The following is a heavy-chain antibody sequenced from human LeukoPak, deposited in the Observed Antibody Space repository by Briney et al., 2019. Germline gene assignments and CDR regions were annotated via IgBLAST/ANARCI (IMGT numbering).Heavy chain of an antibody. D-gene: IGHD3-9*01. CDR2: MKSKTDGGTT. Sequence: GGSMRLSCAASVFTFSNAWIYWVRHAPGKGLEWVGPMKSKTDGGTTDYAAPVKGRLTISRDDSKNTLYLEMNSLKTEDTAVYYCTTLDLKWLRYFDSSPDYWGQGTLVTVSS. V-gene: IGHV3-15*07. J-gene: IGHJ4*02. CDR3: TTLDLKWLRYFDSSPDY. CDR1: VFTFSNAW.